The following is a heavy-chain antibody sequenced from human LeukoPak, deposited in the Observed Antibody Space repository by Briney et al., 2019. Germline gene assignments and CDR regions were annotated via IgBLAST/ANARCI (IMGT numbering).Heavy chain of an antibody. CDR2: ISNSGSRM. CDR3: ARGYFDN. Sequence: LSLTCGVSGGSIDITNYWSWVRQAPGKGLEWVSYISNSGSRMYYADSVKGRFTISRDNAKKSLFLQMNSLRAEDTAVYYCARGYFDNWGQGSLVTVSS. CDR1: GGSIDITNY. V-gene: IGHV3-48*03. J-gene: IGHJ4*02.